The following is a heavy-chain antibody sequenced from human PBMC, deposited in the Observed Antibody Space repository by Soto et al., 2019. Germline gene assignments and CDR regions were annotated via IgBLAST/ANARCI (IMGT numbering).Heavy chain of an antibody. J-gene: IGHJ6*02. Sequence: SVKVSCKASGGTFSSYAISWVRQAPGQGLEWMGGIIPIFGTANYAQKFQGRVTITADESTSTAYMELSSLRSEDTAVYYCARRSGGDFWSGYYGLYYYYGMDVWGQGTTVTVSS. CDR1: GGTFSSYA. CDR3: ARRSGGDFWSGYYGLYYYYGMDV. CDR2: IIPIFGTA. V-gene: IGHV1-69*13. D-gene: IGHD3-3*01.